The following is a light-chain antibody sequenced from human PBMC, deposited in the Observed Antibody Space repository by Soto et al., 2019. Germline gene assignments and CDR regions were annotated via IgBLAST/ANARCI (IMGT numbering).Light chain of an antibody. V-gene: IGKV3-15*01. Sequence: EIVMTQSPATLSVSPGERATLSCRASQSVSSNLAWYQQKPDQAPRLLIYGASNRATGIPARFSGSGSRTDFTLTISSLQSEYFAVYYCQQYNNWPPTFGQATKLDIK. J-gene: IGKJ2*01. CDR3: QQYNNWPPT. CDR2: GAS. CDR1: QSVSSN.